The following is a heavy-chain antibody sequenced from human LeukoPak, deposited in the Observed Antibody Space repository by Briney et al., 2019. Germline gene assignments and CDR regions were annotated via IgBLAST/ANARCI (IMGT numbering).Heavy chain of an antibody. Sequence: GGSLRLSCAASGFTFSSYAMTWVRQAPGKGLEWVANIKQDGSEKYYVDSVKGRFTISRDNAKNSLYLQMNSLRAEDTAVYYCATSGELLWFGESCLFDYWGQGTLVTVSS. CDR3: ATSGELLWFGESCLFDY. V-gene: IGHV3-7*01. D-gene: IGHD3-10*01. CDR1: GFTFSSYA. J-gene: IGHJ4*02. CDR2: IKQDGSEK.